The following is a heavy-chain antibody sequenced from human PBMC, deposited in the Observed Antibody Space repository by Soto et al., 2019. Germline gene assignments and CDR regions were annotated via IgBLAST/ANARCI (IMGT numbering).Heavy chain of an antibody. J-gene: IGHJ4*02. CDR3: ARGGTGATFDY. V-gene: IGHV4-59*01. CDR2: IYYSGST. Sequence: SETLSLTCTVSGGSISSYYCSWIRQPPGKGLEWIGYIYYSGSTNYNPSLKSRVTISVDTSKNQFSLKLSSVTAADTAVYYCARGGTGATFDYWGQGTLVTVSS. D-gene: IGHD1-26*01. CDR1: GGSISSYY.